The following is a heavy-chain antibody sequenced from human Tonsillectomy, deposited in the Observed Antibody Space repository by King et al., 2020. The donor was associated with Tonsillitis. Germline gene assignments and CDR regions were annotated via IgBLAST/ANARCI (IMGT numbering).Heavy chain of an antibody. D-gene: IGHD6-19*01. CDR2: ISAYNGNT. V-gene: IGHV1-18*04. J-gene: IGHJ6*02. CDR1: GYTFTSYG. CDR3: AREGWYGDYYYGMDV. Sequence: VQLVESGAEVKKPGASVKVSCKASGYTFTSYGISWVRQAPGQGLEWMGWISAYNGNTNYAQKFQGRVTMTTDTSTTTPYMERRSLRSDETAVYYCAREGWYGDYYYGMDVWGQGTTVTVSS.